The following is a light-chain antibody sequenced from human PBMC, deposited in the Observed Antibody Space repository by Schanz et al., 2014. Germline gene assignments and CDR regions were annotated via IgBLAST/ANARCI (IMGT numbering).Light chain of an antibody. J-gene: IGKJ2*02. CDR3: QQYGSSPPCT. CDR1: QSVSSID. V-gene: IGKV3-20*01. Sequence: EIVLTQSPGALSLSPGDRATLSCRASQSVSSIDLAWYQQRPGQAPRLLIYDTATRATGIPARFSGSGSGTDFTLTISRLEPEDFALYYCQQYGSSPPCTFGQGTKLEIK. CDR2: DTA.